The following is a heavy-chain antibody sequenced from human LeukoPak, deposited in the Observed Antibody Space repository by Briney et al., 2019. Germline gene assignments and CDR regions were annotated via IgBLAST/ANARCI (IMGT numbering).Heavy chain of an antibody. Sequence: ASVKVSCKASGYTFTGYYMPWVRQAPGQGLEWMGWINPNSGGTNYAKKFQGRVTMTRDTSISTAYMELSRLRSDDTAVYYCAREPITIFGVIAPHDAFDIWGQGTMVTVSS. CDR1: GYTFTGYY. D-gene: IGHD3-3*01. CDR2: INPNSGGT. CDR3: AREPITIFGVIAPHDAFDI. J-gene: IGHJ3*02. V-gene: IGHV1-2*02.